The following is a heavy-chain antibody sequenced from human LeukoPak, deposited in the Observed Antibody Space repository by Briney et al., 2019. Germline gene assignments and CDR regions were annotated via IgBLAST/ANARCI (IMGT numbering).Heavy chain of an antibody. CDR1: GGSISSGSYY. V-gene: IGHV4-61*02. CDR2: IYTSGST. Sequence: SQTLSLTCTVSGGSISSGSYYWSWIWQPAGKGLEWIGRIYTSGSTNYNPSLKSRVTISVDTSKNQFSLKLSSVTAADTAVYYCARDKTDYDILTDAGYFDYWGQGTLVTVSS. CDR3: ARDKTDYDILTDAGYFDY. D-gene: IGHD3-9*01. J-gene: IGHJ4*02.